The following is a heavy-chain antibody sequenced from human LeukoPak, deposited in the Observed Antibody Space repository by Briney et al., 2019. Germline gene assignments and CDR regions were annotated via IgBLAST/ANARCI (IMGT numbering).Heavy chain of an antibody. CDR2: INPNSGGT. CDR3: ARASIGATSDFDY. V-gene: IGHV1-2*02. J-gene: IGHJ4*02. D-gene: IGHD5-12*01. Sequence: ASVKVSCKASGYTFTGYYMHWVRQAPGQGLGWMGWINPNSGGTNYAQKFQGRVTMTRDTSISTAYMELSRLRSDDTAVYYCARASIGATSDFDYWGQGTLVTVSS. CDR1: GYTFTGYY.